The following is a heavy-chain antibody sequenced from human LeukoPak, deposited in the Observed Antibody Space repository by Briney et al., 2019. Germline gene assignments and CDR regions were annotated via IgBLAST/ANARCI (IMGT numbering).Heavy chain of an antibody. D-gene: IGHD6-19*01. CDR2: IYYSGST. CDR3: ARGLSIAVAFDY. V-gene: IGHV4-31*03. CDR1: GVSISSGGYY. Sequence: SETLSLTCTVSGVSISSGGYYWSWLRQHPGKGLEWIGYIYYSGSTYYNPSLKSRVTISVDTSKNQFSLKLSSVTAADTAVYYCARGLSIAVAFDYWGQGTLVTVSS. J-gene: IGHJ4*02.